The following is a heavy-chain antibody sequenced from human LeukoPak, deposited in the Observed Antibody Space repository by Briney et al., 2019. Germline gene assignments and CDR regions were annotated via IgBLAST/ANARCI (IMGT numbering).Heavy chain of an antibody. Sequence: KPSETLSLTCAVYGGSFSGYYWSWIRQPPGKGLEWIGEINHSGSTNYNPSLKSRVTISVDTSKNQFSLKLSSVTAADTAVYYCARGRRGCSGGSCYSGYYYYGMDVWGQGTTVTVSS. CDR3: ARGRRGCSGGSCYSGYYYYGMDV. CDR2: INHSGST. CDR1: GGSFSGYY. J-gene: IGHJ6*02. D-gene: IGHD2-15*01. V-gene: IGHV4-34*01.